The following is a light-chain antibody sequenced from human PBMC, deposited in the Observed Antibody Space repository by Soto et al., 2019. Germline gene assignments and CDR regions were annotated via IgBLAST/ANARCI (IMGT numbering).Light chain of an antibody. J-gene: IGKJ1*01. CDR3: QQYDRSPWT. V-gene: IGKV3-20*01. Sequence: EIGITQSPATLSVSPGERATLSGRASQSVSSNLAWYQQKPGQAPRLLIYGASNRATGIPDRFTGAGSGTDFTLTISRLEPEDFAVYYCQQYDRSPWTFGQGTKVDI. CDR1: QSVSSN. CDR2: GAS.